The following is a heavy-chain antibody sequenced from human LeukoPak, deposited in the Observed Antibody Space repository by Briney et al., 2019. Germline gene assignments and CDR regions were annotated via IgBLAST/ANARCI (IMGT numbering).Heavy chain of an antibody. J-gene: IGHJ3*02. V-gene: IGHV3-21*04. CDR1: GFTFSTYS. Sequence: GGSLRLSCVASGFTFSTYSMNWVRQAPGKGLEWVSSISSSSNYIYYADSVKGRLTISRDNAKNSLYLQMNSLRAEDTAIYYCAKDSFSYNGIYDALDIWGQGTMVTVSS. CDR3: AKDSFSYNGIYDALDI. D-gene: IGHD2-8*01. CDR2: ISSSSNYI.